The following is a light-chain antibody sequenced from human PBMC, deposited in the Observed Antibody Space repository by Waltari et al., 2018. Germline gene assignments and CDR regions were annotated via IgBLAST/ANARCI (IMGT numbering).Light chain of an antibody. CDR3: QTGGHGTGV. J-gene: IGLJ3*02. Sequence: QLVLTQSPSASASLGASFKLTCTLSSGHTSNIVSWLQQQPEKGPRYLLHVNRDGSHSKGDGIPDRFAVARSGAERYLTMSSLQSEEVADYYCQTGGHGTGVFGGGTNLTVL. V-gene: IGLV4-69*01. CDR2: VNRDGSH. CDR1: SGHTSNI.